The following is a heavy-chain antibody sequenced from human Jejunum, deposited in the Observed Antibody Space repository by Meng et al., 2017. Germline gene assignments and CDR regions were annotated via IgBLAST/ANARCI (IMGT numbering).Heavy chain of an antibody. V-gene: IGHV3-48*03. J-gene: IGHJ4*02. CDR3: ARDPEAYSGALFGYYYFDF. CDR1: GFTFSSYE. CDR2: ISGSGTTK. Sequence: GGSLRLSCAASGFTFSSYEMNWVRQAPGKGLEWISYISGSGTTKFYADSVRGRFTISRDNARNSLYLEMNSLRVEDTAVYYCARDPEAYSGALFGYYYFDFWGQGALVTVSS. D-gene: IGHD6-19*01.